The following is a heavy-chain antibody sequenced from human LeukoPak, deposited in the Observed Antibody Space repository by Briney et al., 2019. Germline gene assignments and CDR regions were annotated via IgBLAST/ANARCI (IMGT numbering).Heavy chain of an antibody. CDR3: AKESGKFDY. V-gene: IGHV3-43*02. Sequence: GGSLSLSCVASGLNFDDSARHWVRQAPGKGLEWVSLISADGGSTFSADSVKGRFSISRDNSKNSLYLQMNSLRSEDTAMYYCAKESGKFDYWGQGTLVAVSS. J-gene: IGHJ4*02. CDR1: GLNFDDSA. CDR2: ISADGGST.